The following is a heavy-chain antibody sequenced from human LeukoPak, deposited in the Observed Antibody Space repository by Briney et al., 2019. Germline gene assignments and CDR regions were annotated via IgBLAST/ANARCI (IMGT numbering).Heavy chain of an antibody. CDR1: GGSISIFY. V-gene: IGHV4-59*08. Sequence: SETLSLTCTVSGGSISIFYWIWMRQRPGQRLEFIGHIFQSGTTNYNPSLKSRVTISLDTAKSQFSLRLTSVTAADTALYYCARLSVGGTPIDYWGQGTRVTVSS. CDR2: IFQSGTT. CDR3: ARLSVGGTPIDY. J-gene: IGHJ4*02. D-gene: IGHD1-26*01.